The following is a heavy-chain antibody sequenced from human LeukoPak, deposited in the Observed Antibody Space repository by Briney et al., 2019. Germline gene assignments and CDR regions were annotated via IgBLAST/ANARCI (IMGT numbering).Heavy chain of an antibody. J-gene: IGHJ4*02. V-gene: IGHV3-23*01. Sequence: PGGSLRLSCAASGFTFSSYAMSWVRQAPGKGLEWVSAISGSGGSTYYADSVKGWFTISRDNSKNTLYLQMNSLRAEDTAVYYCAKNEIAARPETIDYWGQGTLVTVSS. CDR2: ISGSGGST. D-gene: IGHD6-6*01. CDR3: AKNEIAARPETIDY. CDR1: GFTFSSYA.